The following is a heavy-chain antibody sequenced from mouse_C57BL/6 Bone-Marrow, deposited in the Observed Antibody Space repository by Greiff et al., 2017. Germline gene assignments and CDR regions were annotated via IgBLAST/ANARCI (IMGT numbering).Heavy chain of an antibody. Sequence: EVQLVESGGGLVKPGGSLKLSCAASGFTFSSYAMSWVRQTPEKRLEWVATISDGGSYTYYPDNVKGRFPISRDNAKNNLYLQMSHLKSEDTAMYYCARVALFIGLPYYFDYWGQGTTLTVSS. V-gene: IGHV5-4*01. CDR1: GFTFSSYA. D-gene: IGHD1-1*01. CDR2: ISDGGSYT. CDR3: ARVALFIGLPYYFDY. J-gene: IGHJ2*01.